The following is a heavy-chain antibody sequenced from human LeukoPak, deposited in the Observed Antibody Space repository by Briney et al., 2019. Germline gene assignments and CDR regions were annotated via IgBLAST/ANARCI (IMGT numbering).Heavy chain of an antibody. V-gene: IGHV3-7*01. CDR3: ARPRGCGSARCNNFDY. J-gene: IGHJ4*02. CDR2: MDEYGSDI. Sequence: GGSLRLSCVVSGFDFSGFSMSWVRQAPGKGLEWVAIMDEYGSDIFYVESVKGRFIISRANARNSLYLQMNNLRAEDTAVYHCARPRGCGSARCNNFDYWGQGTLVTVSS. CDR1: GFDFSGFS. D-gene: IGHD2-2*01.